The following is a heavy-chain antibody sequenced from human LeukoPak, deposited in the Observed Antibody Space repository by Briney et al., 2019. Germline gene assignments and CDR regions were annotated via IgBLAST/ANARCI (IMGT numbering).Heavy chain of an antibody. CDR1: GYTFTGYY. D-gene: IGHD7-27*01. CDR3: ARARQINWAGY. J-gene: IGHJ4*02. V-gene: IGHV1-2*06. Sequence: ASVKVSCKASGYTFTGYYMHWVRQAPGQGLEWMGRINPNSGGTNYAQKLQGRVTMTTDTSTSTAYMELRSLRSDDTAVYYCARARQINWAGYWGQGTLVTVSS. CDR2: INPNSGGT.